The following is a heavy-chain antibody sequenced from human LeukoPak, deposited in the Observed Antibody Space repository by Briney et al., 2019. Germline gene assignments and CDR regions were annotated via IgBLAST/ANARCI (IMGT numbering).Heavy chain of an antibody. CDR2: ISSSSAYI. CDR3: ARAPGHMGFFDY. D-gene: IGHD2-21*01. V-gene: IGHV3-21*01. CDR1: GSTFSSYN. J-gene: IGHJ4*02. Sequence: PGGSLRLSCAASGSTFSSYNMNWVRQAPGKGLEWVSSISSSSAYIYYADSVMGRFTISRDNAKNSLYLQMNSLRAEDTAVYYCARAPGHMGFFDYWGQGSLVTVSS.